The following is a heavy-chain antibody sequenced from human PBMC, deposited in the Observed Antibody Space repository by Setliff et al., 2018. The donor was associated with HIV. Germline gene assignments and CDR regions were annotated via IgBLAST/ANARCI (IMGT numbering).Heavy chain of an antibody. V-gene: IGHV3-7*01. J-gene: IGHJ4*02. CDR2: IKQDGSEK. Sequence: PGGSLRLSCAASGFTFSRYWMSWVRQAPGKGLEWVANIKQDGSEKYYVDSVKGRFTISRDNAKNSLYLQMNSLRVEDTAVYYCARGLAVAGTGYWGQGTLVTVSS. CDR3: ARGLAVAGTGY. CDR1: GFTFSRYW. D-gene: IGHD6-19*01.